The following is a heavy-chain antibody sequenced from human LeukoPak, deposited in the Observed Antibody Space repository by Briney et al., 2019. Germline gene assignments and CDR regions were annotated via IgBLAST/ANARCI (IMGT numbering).Heavy chain of an antibody. D-gene: IGHD6-19*01. CDR1: GYTFTGYY. V-gene: IGHV1-2*02. CDR3: AKLPVSYSSGWSNFDY. CDR2: INPNSGGT. J-gene: IGHJ4*02. Sequence: ASVKVSCKASGYTFTGYYMHWVRQAPGQGLEWMGWINPNSGGTNYAQKFQGRVTMTRDTSISTAYMELSRLRSDDTAVYYCAKLPVSYSSGWSNFDYWGQGTLVTVSS.